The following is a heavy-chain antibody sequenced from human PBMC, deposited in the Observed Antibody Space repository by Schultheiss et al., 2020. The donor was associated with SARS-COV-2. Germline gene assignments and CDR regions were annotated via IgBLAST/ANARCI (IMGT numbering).Heavy chain of an antibody. CDR3: ARQGYCSGGSCYSDRWYFDL. V-gene: IGHV4-30-4*01. Sequence: LSLTCTVSGGSISSGDYYWSWIRQPPGKGLEWIGYIYYSGSTNYNPSLKSRVTISVDTSKNQFSLKLSSVTAADTAVYYCARQGYCSGGSCYSDRWYFDLWGRGTLVTVSS. J-gene: IGHJ2*01. CDR1: GGSISSGDYY. CDR2: IYYSGST. D-gene: IGHD2-15*01.